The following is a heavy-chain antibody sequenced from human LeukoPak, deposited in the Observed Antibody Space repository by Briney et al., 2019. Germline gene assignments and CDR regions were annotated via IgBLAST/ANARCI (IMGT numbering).Heavy chain of an antibody. J-gene: IGHJ4*02. Sequence: GRSLRLSCAASGFTFSSYAMHWVRQAPGKGLEWVAVISYDGSNKYYADSVKGRFAISRDNPKNTLYLQMNSLRAEDTAVYYCARDKGGLYGDYDWGQGTPVTVSS. CDR3: ARDKGGLYGDYD. CDR2: ISYDGSNK. V-gene: IGHV3-30*09. CDR1: GFTFSSYA. D-gene: IGHD4-17*01.